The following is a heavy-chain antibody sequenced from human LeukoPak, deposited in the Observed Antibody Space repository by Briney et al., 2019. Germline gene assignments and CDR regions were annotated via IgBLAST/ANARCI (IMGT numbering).Heavy chain of an antibody. CDR3: ARSDDYSNYGGVY. J-gene: IGHJ4*02. V-gene: IGHV3-33*01. CDR2: IWYDGSNK. D-gene: IGHD4-11*01. Sequence: GGSLRLSCAASGFTFSSYGMHWVRQAPGKGLEWVAVIWYDGSNKYYADSVKGRFTISRDSSKNTLYLQMNSLRAEDTAVYYCARSDDYSNYGGVYWGQGTLVTVSS. CDR1: GFTFSSYG.